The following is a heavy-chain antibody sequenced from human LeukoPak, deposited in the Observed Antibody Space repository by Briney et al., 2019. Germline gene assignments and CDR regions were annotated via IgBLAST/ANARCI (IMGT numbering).Heavy chain of an antibody. CDR2: ISGSGGST. CDR3: AKDRRTLYSSSWVDY. D-gene: IGHD6-13*01. J-gene: IGHJ4*02. Sequence: PGGSLRLSCAASGFTFSSYAMSWVRQAPGKGLEWVSAISGSGGSTYYADSVKGRFTISRDNSKNTLYQQMNSLRAEDTAVYYCAKDRRTLYSSSWVDYWGQGTLVTVSS. V-gene: IGHV3-23*01. CDR1: GFTFSSYA.